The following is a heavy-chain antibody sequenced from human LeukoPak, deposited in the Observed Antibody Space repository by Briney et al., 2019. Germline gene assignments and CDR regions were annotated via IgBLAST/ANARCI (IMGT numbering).Heavy chain of an antibody. Sequence: ASVKVSCKASGYTFTSYDINWVRQATGQGLEWMGWMNPNSGNTGYAQKFQGRVTITADESTSTAYMELSSLRSEDTAVYYCARDLRPPHDAFDIWGQGTMVTVSS. CDR3: ARDLRPPHDAFDI. CDR2: MNPNSGNT. V-gene: IGHV1-8*01. CDR1: GYTFTSYD. J-gene: IGHJ3*02.